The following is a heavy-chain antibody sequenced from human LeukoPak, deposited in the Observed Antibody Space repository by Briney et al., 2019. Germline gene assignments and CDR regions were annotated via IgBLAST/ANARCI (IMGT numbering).Heavy chain of an antibody. V-gene: IGHV2-5*02. Sequence: SGPTLVNPTQTLTLTCTFSGFSLITNEVGVGWIRQPPGKALEWLAVLYWDDDKRYSPSLKSRLTITRDTSKNQVVLTMTNMDPVDTATYYCAHPHIGYTYGYVRGQGTLVIVSS. D-gene: IGHD5-18*01. CDR2: LYWDDDK. CDR3: AHPHIGYTYGYV. J-gene: IGHJ4*02. CDR1: GFSLITNEVG.